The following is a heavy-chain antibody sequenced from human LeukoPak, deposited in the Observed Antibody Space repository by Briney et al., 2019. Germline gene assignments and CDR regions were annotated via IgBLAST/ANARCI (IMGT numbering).Heavy chain of an antibody. J-gene: IGHJ6*02. CDR1: GGSVSSGSYY. V-gene: IGHV4-61*01. CDR2: IYYSGST. D-gene: IGHD3-10*01. Sequence: SETLSLTCTVSGGSVSSGSYYWSWIRQPPGKGLEWIGYIYYSGSTNYNPSLKSRVTISVDTPKNQFSLKLSSVTAADMAVYYCARVGGTNYYYYGMDVWGQGTTVTVSS. CDR3: ARVGGTNYYYYGMDV.